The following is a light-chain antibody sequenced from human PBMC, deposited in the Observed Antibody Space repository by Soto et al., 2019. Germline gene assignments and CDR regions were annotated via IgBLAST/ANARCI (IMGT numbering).Light chain of an antibody. V-gene: IGKV3-20*01. J-gene: IGKJ5*01. Sequence: DIVLTQSPGTLSLSPGERATLSCRASHSLNSSYLAWYQQKPGQAPRLLIYYASSRATGIPDRFSGSGSGTDFSITISRLEPEESAVYYCHQYGSSPPITFGQGTRLEIK. CDR3: HQYGSSPPIT. CDR2: YAS. CDR1: HSLNSSY.